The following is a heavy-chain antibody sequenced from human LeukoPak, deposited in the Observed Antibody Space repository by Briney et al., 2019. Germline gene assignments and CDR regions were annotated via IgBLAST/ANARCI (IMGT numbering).Heavy chain of an antibody. CDR3: ARDSSSWSNYFDY. D-gene: IGHD6-13*01. Sequence: GGSLRLSCAASGFTVSSNYMSWVRQAPGKGLEWVSAIYSGGSTYYADSVKGRFTISRDNSKNTLYLQMNSLRAEDTAVYYCARDSSSWSNYFDYWGQGTLVTVSS. CDR1: GFTVSSNY. V-gene: IGHV3-53*01. J-gene: IGHJ4*02. CDR2: IYSGGST.